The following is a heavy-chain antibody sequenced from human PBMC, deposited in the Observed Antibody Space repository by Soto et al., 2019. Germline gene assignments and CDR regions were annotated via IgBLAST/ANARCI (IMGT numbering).Heavy chain of an antibody. CDR1: GYTFTGYY. V-gene: IGHV1-2*04. CDR2: INPNSGGT. D-gene: IGHD3-22*01. Sequence: ASVKVSCKASGYTFTGYYMHWVRQAPGQGLEWMGWINPNSGGTNYAQKFQGWVTMTRDTSISTAYMELSRLRSDDTAVYYCARGSIVVITDLGAFDVWGQGTMLTVSS. J-gene: IGHJ3*01. CDR3: ARGSIVVITDLGAFDV.